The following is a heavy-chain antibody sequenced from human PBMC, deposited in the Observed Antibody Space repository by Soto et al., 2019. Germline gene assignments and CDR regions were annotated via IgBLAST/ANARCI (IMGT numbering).Heavy chain of an antibody. D-gene: IGHD3-10*01. J-gene: IGHJ5*02. CDR2: IYHSGST. Sequence: QLQLQESGSGLVKPSQTLSLTCAVSGGSISSGGYSWSWIRQPPGKGLEWIGYIYHSGSTYYNPSLKSRLTISVDRSKNQFSLKRRSVTAADTAVYYCARDAWFGEESWFDPWGQGTLVTVSS. V-gene: IGHV4-30-2*01. CDR1: GGSISSGGYS. CDR3: ARDAWFGEESWFDP.